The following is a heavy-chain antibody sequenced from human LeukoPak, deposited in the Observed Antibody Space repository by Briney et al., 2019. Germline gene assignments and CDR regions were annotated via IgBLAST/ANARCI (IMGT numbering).Heavy chain of an antibody. CDR1: GNYW. Sequence: SGGSLRLSCAASGNYWMHWVRQAPGKGLVWVSHINSDGSWTSYADSVKGRFTISKDNAKNTLYLQMDSLRAEDTAVYYCAKRGPNYYFDYWGQGTLVTVSS. D-gene: IGHD2-8*01. V-gene: IGHV3-74*01. CDR3: AKRGPNYYFDY. J-gene: IGHJ4*02. CDR2: INSDGSWT.